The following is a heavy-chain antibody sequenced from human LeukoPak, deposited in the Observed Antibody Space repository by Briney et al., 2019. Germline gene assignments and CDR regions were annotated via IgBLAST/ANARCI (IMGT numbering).Heavy chain of an antibody. Sequence: ASVKVSCKASGGTFSSYAISWVRQAPGQGLEWMGRIIPILGIANYAQKFQGRVTITADKSTSTAYMELSSLRSEDTAVYYCARGCHAQLCSNYYYGKDVWGQGTTVTVSS. D-gene: IGHD6-13*01. CDR1: GGTFSSYA. CDR3: ARGCHAQLCSNYYYGKDV. CDR2: IIPILGIA. V-gene: IGHV1-69*04. J-gene: IGHJ6*02.